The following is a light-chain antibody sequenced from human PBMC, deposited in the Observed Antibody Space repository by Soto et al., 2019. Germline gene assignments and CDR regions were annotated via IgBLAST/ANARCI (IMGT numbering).Light chain of an antibody. Sequence: IGLTQSPSTLSLSPVEIATLSCRASQSVSSYLAWYQQKPGQAPRLLIYDASNRATGIPARFSGSGSGTDFTLTISSLEPEDFAVYYCQQRSNWPPTFGQGTKVDIK. J-gene: IGKJ1*01. CDR2: DAS. CDR1: QSVSSY. CDR3: QQRSNWPPT. V-gene: IGKV3-11*01.